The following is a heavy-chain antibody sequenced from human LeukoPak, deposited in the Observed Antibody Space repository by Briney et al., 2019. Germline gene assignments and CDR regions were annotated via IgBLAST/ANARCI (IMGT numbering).Heavy chain of an antibody. Sequence: ASVKVSCKASGYTFTGYYMHWVRQAPGQGLEWMGWINPNSGGTNYAQKFQGRVTMTRDTSISTAYMELSRLRSDDTAVYYCARDDSLVVVMGRWFDPWGQGTLVTVSS. CDR1: GYTFTGYY. CDR3: ARDDSLVVVMGRWFDP. CDR2: INPNSGGT. J-gene: IGHJ5*02. D-gene: IGHD3-22*01. V-gene: IGHV1-2*02.